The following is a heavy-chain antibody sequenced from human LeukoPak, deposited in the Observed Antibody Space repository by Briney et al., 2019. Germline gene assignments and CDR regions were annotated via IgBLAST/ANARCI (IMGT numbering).Heavy chain of an antibody. CDR3: ARDPYDSSGSYYAAFDI. CDR2: LSGSGITT. J-gene: IGHJ3*02. Sequence: GGSLRLSCAASGFTFSNSAMSWVRQAPGKGLEWVSTLSGSGITTYYADSVKGRFTISRDNAKNSLYLQMNSLRAEDTAVYYCARDPYDSSGSYYAAFDIWGQGTMVTVSS. V-gene: IGHV3-23*01. CDR1: GFTFSNSA. D-gene: IGHD3-22*01.